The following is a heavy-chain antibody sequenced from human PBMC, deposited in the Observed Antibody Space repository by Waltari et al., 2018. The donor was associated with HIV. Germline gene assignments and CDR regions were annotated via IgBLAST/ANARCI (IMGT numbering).Heavy chain of an antibody. CDR3: AKKTLGIDPHFDY. D-gene: IGHD7-27*01. J-gene: IGHJ4*02. V-gene: IGHV3-9*01. Sequence: EVQLVESGGGLVQPGRSLRLSCAASGFTFDDYAMHWVRQAPGKGLEWVSGISWNSGSIGYADSVKGRFTISRDNAKNSLYLQMNSLRAEDTALYYCAKKTLGIDPHFDYWGQGTLVTVSS. CDR1: GFTFDDYA. CDR2: ISWNSGSI.